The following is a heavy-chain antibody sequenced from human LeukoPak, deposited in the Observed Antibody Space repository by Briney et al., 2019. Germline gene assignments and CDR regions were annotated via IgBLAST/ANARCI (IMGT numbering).Heavy chain of an antibody. CDR1: GFSFSTYG. V-gene: IGHV3-30*02. Sequence: GGSLRLSCAASGFSFSTYGFHWVRQAPGKGLEWVTFIRFDGGKKNYADSVKGRFAISRDNSKNTVYLQMNSLRAEDTAVYYCARVPLTSGWYPYFDLWGRGTLVTVSS. D-gene: IGHD6-19*01. J-gene: IGHJ2*01. CDR3: ARVPLTSGWYPYFDL. CDR2: IRFDGGKK.